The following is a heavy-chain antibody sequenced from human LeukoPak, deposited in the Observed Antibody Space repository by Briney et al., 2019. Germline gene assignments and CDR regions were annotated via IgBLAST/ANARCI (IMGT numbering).Heavy chain of an antibody. V-gene: IGHV4-34*01. CDR2: INHSGST. J-gene: IGHJ4*02. D-gene: IGHD3-10*01. CDR3: ARLAYYGSGSYFFDY. CDR1: GGSFSGYY. Sequence: SETLSLTCAVYGGSFSGYYWSWIRQPPGKGLEWIGEINHSGSTNYNPSLKSRVTISVDTSKNQFSLKLSSVTAAGTAVYYCARLAYYGSGSYFFDYWGQGTLVTVSS.